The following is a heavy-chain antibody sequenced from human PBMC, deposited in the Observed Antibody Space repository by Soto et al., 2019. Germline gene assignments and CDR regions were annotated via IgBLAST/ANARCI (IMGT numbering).Heavy chain of an antibody. V-gene: IGHV3-30*18. CDR2: ISYDGSHK. J-gene: IGHJ6*02. Sequence: QVQLVESGGRVVQPGKSLRLSCAASGFPFSTYGMHWVRQAPGKGLEWVAVISYDGSHKYYADSVKGRFTISRDNSKNTVYLEINSLRAEDTARYYCAKKDFTLVREVVISAPVYPYDHHGLDFWGRGTTVTVS. CDR1: GFPFSTYG. D-gene: IGHD3-10*01. CDR3: AKKDFTLVREVVISAPVYPYDHHGLDF.